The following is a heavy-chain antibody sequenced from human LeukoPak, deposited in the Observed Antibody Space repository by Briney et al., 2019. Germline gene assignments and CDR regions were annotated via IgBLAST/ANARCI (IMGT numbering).Heavy chain of an antibody. CDR2: ISSTSNTM. CDR1: GFNFSSYS. CDR3: ARIPVIRGLSSFDS. Sequence: GGSLRLSCAASGFNFSSYSMNWVRQAPGKGLEWVSYISSTSNTMYYADSVKGRFTISRDNAKTSLYLQMNSLTPEDTAVYYCARIPVIRGLSSFDSWGQGTLVTVSS. V-gene: IGHV3-48*04. D-gene: IGHD3-10*01. J-gene: IGHJ4*02.